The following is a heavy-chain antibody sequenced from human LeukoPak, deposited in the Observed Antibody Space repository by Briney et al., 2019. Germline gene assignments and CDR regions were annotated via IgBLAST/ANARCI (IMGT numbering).Heavy chain of an antibody. Sequence: ASVKVSCKASGYTFTSYGISWVRQAPGQGLEWMGWISAYNGNTNYAQKLQGRVTMTTDTSTSTAYMELRSLRSDDTAVYYCARDLAYCGGDCYSYAFDIWGQGTMVTVSS. V-gene: IGHV1-18*01. CDR1: GYTFTSYG. D-gene: IGHD2-21*01. CDR2: ISAYNGNT. J-gene: IGHJ3*02. CDR3: ARDLAYCGGDCYSYAFDI.